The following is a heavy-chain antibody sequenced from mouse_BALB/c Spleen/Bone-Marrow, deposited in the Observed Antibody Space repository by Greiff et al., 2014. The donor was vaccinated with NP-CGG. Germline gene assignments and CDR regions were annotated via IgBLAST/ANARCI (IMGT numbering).Heavy chain of an antibody. J-gene: IGHJ3*01. CDR2: IYLGNSDT. CDR1: GYSFTNYW. D-gene: IGHD2-14*01. V-gene: IGHV1-5*01. Sequence: EVQLVESGTVLARPGTSVKVSCKASGYSFTNYWMHWVKQRPGQGLEWIGVIYLGNSDTSYNQKFKGKAKLTAVTSASTAYMELSSLTNEDSAVYYCTRRNYRYDGFAYWGQGTLVTVSA. CDR3: TRRNYRYDGFAY.